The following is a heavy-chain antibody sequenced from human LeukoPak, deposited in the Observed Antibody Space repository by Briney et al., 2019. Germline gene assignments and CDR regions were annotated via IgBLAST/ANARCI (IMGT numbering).Heavy chain of an antibody. CDR3: ARKEAYDFWSSRGYFDY. Sequence: GGSLRLSCAASGFTFSSYAMHWVRQAPGKGLEWVEVISYDGSNKYYADSVKGRFTISRDNSKNTLYLQMNSLRAEDTAVYYCARKEAYDFWSSRGYFDYWGQGTLVTVSS. V-gene: IGHV3-30-3*01. CDR1: GFTFSSYA. J-gene: IGHJ4*02. CDR2: ISYDGSNK. D-gene: IGHD3-3*01.